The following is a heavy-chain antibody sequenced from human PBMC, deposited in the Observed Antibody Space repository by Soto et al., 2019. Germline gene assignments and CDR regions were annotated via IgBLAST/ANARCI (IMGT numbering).Heavy chain of an antibody. D-gene: IGHD2-2*01. CDR2: IYYSGST. J-gene: IGHJ6*03. V-gene: IGHV4-59*08. CDR1: GGSISSYY. Sequence: SETLSLTCTVSGGSISSYYWSCIRQPPGKGLEWIGYIYYSGSTNYNPSLKSRVTISVDTSKNQFSLKLSSVTAADTAVYYCARTRVVPAALFPYYYYYMDVWGKGTTVTVSS. CDR3: ARTRVVPAALFPYYYYYMDV.